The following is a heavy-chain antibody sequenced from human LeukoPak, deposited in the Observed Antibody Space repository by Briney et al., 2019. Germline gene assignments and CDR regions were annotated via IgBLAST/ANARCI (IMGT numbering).Heavy chain of an antibody. CDR2: ISSNSSYI. V-gene: IGHV3-21*01. Sequence: GGSLRLSCAASGFTFSTYSMNWVRQAPGKGLEWVSSISSNSSYIYYADSVKGRFTVSRDNAKNSLYLQMNSLRAEDTSVYYCARGLAAAGLLDYWGQGTLVTVSS. CDR3: ARGLAAAGLLDY. CDR1: GFTFSTYS. J-gene: IGHJ4*02. D-gene: IGHD6-13*01.